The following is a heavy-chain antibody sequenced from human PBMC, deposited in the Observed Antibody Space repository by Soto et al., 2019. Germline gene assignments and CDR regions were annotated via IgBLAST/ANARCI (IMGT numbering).Heavy chain of an antibody. V-gene: IGHV5-10-1*01. CDR2: IDPSDSQT. D-gene: IGHD3-22*01. J-gene: IGHJ4*02. CDR1: GYSFAGYW. CDR3: ARQIYDSDTGPNFQYYFDS. Sequence: PGESLKISCKGSGYSFAGYWITWVRQKPGKGLERMGRIDPSDSQTYYSPSFRGHVTISAIKSITTVFLQWSSLRASDTAMYYCARQIYDSDTGPNFQYYFDSWGQGTPVTVSS.